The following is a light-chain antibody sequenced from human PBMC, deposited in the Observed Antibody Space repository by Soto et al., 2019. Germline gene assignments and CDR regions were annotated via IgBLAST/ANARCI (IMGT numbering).Light chain of an antibody. CDR3: GTWDNSLSVV. CDR1: SSNIGDNY. J-gene: IGLJ2*01. V-gene: IGLV1-51*01. Sequence: QSVLTQPPSVSAAPGQKVTISCSGGSSNIGDNYVSWYQQFPGTAPKLLIYDNDKRPSGIPDRFSGSKSGTSATLGITGLQTGDEAGYYCGTWDNSLSVVFGGGTKLTVL. CDR2: DND.